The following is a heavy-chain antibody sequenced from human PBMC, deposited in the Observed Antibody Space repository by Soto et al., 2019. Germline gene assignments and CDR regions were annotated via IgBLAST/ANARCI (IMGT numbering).Heavy chain of an antibody. CDR3: ARGNWNYYYGFDV. D-gene: IGHD1-20*01. Sequence: PGGSQSHSCTASGFTFSSYSMNCVRQAPGKGLEWVSSISSSSSYIYYADSVKGRFTISRDNANNSLYLQMNSLRAEDTAVYFCARGNWNYYYGFDVWGQGTTVTVSS. J-gene: IGHJ6*02. V-gene: IGHV3-21*01. CDR2: ISSSSSYI. CDR1: GFTFSSYS.